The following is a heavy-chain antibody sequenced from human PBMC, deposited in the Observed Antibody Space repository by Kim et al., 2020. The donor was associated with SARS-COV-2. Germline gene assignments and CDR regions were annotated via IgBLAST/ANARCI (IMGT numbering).Heavy chain of an antibody. J-gene: IGHJ4*02. D-gene: IGHD3-10*01. V-gene: IGHV1-69*01. CDR2: A. Sequence: ANYAQKFKGRVTITADESTSTAYMGLSSLRSEDTAVYYCARDQGVLGVDYWGQGTLVTVSS. CDR3: ARDQGVLGVDY.